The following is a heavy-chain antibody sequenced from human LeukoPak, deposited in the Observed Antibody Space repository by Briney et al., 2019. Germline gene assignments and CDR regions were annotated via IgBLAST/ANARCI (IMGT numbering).Heavy chain of an antibody. Sequence: TSETLSLTCTVSGGSISSSSYYWGWIRQPSGKGLEWIGYIYYSGSTNYNPSLKSRVTISVDTSKNQFSLKLSSVTAADTAVYYCARENDYGDYAFDYWGQGTLVTVSS. D-gene: IGHD4-17*01. CDR2: IYYSGST. CDR1: GGSISSSSYY. V-gene: IGHV4-61*01. CDR3: ARENDYGDYAFDY. J-gene: IGHJ4*02.